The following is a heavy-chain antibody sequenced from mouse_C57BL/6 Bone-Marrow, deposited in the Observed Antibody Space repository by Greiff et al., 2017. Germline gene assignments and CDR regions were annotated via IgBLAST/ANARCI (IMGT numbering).Heavy chain of an antibody. CDR2: INPGSGGT. CDR1: GYAFTNYL. Sequence: QVQLQQSGAELVRPGTSVKVSCKASGYAFTNYLIEWVKQRPGQGLEWIGVINPGSGGTNYNEKFKGKATLTADKSSSTAYMQLSSLTSEDSAVYFGARKERDWYFDVWGTGTTVTVSS. V-gene: IGHV1-54*01. CDR3: ARKERDWYFDV. J-gene: IGHJ1*03.